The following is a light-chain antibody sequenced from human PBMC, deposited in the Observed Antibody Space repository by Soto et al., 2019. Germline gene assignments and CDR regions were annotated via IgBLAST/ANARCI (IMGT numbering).Light chain of an antibody. J-gene: IGLJ1*01. CDR1: SSDVGGYNY. V-gene: IGLV2-14*03. CDR3: SSYTASSTLV. Sequence: QSALTQPASVSGSPGQSITISCTGTSSDVGGYNYVSWSQQHPGKAPKLLISEVSNRPSGVSNRFSGSKSGNTASLTISGLQADDEADYYCSSYTASSTLVFGTGTNVTVL. CDR2: EVS.